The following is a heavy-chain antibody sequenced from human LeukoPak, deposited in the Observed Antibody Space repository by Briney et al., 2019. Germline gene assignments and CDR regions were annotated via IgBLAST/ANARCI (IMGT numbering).Heavy chain of an antibody. V-gene: IGHV4-34*01. J-gene: IGHJ4*02. Sequence: SETLSLTCAVYGGSFSGYYWSWIRQPPGKGLEWIGEISHSGSTNYNPSLKSRVTISVDTSKNQFSLKLSSVTAADTAVYYCARGEVYDINDYWGQGTLVTVSS. CDR3: ARGEVYDINDY. CDR2: ISHSGST. D-gene: IGHD3-9*01. CDR1: GGSFSGYY.